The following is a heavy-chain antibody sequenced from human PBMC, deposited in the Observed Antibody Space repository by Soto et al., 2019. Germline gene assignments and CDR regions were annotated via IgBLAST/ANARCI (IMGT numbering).Heavy chain of an antibody. J-gene: IGHJ4*02. D-gene: IGHD6-25*01. V-gene: IGHV3-7*05. Sequence: VGSLRLSCVASGFTFSNYYMSWVRQAPGKGLEWVANIKQDGSEKNYVDSVKGRFTISRDNAKNSLFLQMNSLRAEDTAIYYCFAAGWGIDYWGQGALVTVSS. CDR2: IKQDGSEK. CDR1: GFTFSNYY. CDR3: FAAGWGIDY.